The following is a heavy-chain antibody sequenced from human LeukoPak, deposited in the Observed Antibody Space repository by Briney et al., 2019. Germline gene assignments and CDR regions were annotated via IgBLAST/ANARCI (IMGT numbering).Heavy chain of an antibody. J-gene: IGHJ6*02. D-gene: IGHD2-2*01. CDR3: ARDPRCSSMSCYRSSFYGMDV. CDR1: GFTFSSYE. CDR2: ISSSGSSI. Sequence: GGSLGLSCAASGFTFSSYEMNWVRQAPGKGLEWVSYISSSGSSIYYADSVKGRFTISRDNAKNSLYLQMNSLRAEDTAVYYCARDPRCSSMSCYRSSFYGMDVWGQGTTVTVSS. V-gene: IGHV3-48*03.